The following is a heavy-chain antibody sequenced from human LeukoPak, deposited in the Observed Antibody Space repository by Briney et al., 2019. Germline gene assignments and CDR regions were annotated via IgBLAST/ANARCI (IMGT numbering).Heavy chain of an antibody. D-gene: IGHD4-17*01. CDR3: AKAQQKTVTKDGADH. CDR2: ITGRSDKT. Sequence: PGGSLRLSCAASGFNFNKYDMTWARQAPGKGLEWVSTITGRSDKTYYTDSVKGRFVTSRDNSKDTLYLQMNSLRAEDTALYYCAKAQQKTVTKDGADHWGQGTLVTVSS. V-gene: IGHV3-23*01. CDR1: GFNFNKYD. J-gene: IGHJ4*02.